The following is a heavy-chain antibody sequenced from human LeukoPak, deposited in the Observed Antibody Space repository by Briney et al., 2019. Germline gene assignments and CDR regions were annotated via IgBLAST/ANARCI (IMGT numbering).Heavy chain of an antibody. J-gene: IGHJ4*02. CDR2: IYHIGSS. Sequence: SETLSLTCTVSGGATTTYYWSWIRQPPGKGLEWIGYIYHIGSSSYNPSLNSRVTMSIDTSTNQFSLRLSSVTAADTAIYYCARETSWRYFDYWGQGILVTVSS. V-gene: IGHV4-59*01. D-gene: IGHD5-24*01. CDR1: GGATTTYY. CDR3: ARETSWRYFDY.